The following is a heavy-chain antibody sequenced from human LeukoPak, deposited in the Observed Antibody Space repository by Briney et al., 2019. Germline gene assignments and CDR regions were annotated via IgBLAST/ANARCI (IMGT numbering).Heavy chain of an antibody. CDR2: IHNSGIT. J-gene: IGHJ4*02. CDR3: ARDHSGYDHLDY. V-gene: IGHV4-30-4*01. CDR1: GGSISSGDYY. Sequence: SETLSLTCTVSGGSISSGDYYWSWIRQPPGKGLEWIGYIHNSGITYYNPSLKSRVTISGDTYKNQFSLKLSSVTAADTAVYYCARDHSGYDHLDYWGQGTLVTISS. D-gene: IGHD5-12*01.